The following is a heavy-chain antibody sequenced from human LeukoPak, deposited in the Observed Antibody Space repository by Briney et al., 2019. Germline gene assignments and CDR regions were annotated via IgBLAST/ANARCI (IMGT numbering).Heavy chain of an antibody. D-gene: IGHD1-26*01. CDR1: GFTFSNYA. Sequence: GGSLRLSCVASGFTFSNYAMTWVRQAPGKGLEWVSGISSNSYIHYADSVKGRFTVSRDNAENSLYLQMNSLRAEDTAVYYCARASGSYDPYYYYYMDVWGKGTTVTVSS. V-gene: IGHV3-21*01. CDR2: ISSNSYI. J-gene: IGHJ6*03. CDR3: ARASGSYDPYYYYYMDV.